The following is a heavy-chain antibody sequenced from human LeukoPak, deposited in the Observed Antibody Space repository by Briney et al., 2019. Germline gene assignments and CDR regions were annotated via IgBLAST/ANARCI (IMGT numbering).Heavy chain of an antibody. CDR2: ISGGGENT. V-gene: IGHV3-23*01. CDR1: GFTFNRYG. Sequence: QTGGSLRLSCAASGFTFNRYGLAWVRQAPGKGLEWVSTISGGGENTHYADSVKVRFTISRDNSKDTLYLQMNSLTVEDTAIYYCATDVGVSMFDYWGQGTLVTVSS. D-gene: IGHD3-3*01. J-gene: IGHJ4*02. CDR3: ATDVGVSMFDY.